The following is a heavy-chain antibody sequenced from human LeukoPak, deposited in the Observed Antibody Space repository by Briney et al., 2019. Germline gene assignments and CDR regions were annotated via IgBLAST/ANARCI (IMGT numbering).Heavy chain of an antibody. CDR1: GGSISTYY. Sequence: PSETLSLTCTVSGGSISTYYWSWIRQPAGKGLEWIGRIYSSGSTNYNPSLQSRVTMSVDTSKNQFSLKLSSVTAADTAVSYCARQGYDTGYDAFDIWGQGTMVTVSS. CDR2: IYSSGST. J-gene: IGHJ3*02. CDR3: ARQGYDTGYDAFDI. V-gene: IGHV4-4*07. D-gene: IGHD2-2*01.